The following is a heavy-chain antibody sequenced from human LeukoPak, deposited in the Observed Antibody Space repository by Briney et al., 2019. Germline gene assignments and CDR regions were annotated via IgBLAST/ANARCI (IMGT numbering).Heavy chain of an antibody. CDR2: ITGSGGST. Sequence: QAGGSLRLSCAASGFTFSSYDMSWVRQAPGKGLEWGSIITGSGGSTYYADSVKGRFTSSRVNSRNTLYLQMNSMWDEDTAVYYCAKGGAYGDYDATPFDYWGQGTLVTVSS. D-gene: IGHD4-17*01. J-gene: IGHJ4*02. CDR1: GFTFSSYD. V-gene: IGHV3-23*01. CDR3: AKGGAYGDYDATPFDY.